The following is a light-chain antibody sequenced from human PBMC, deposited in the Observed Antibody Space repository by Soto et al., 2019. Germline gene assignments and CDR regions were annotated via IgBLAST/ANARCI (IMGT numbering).Light chain of an antibody. CDR3: CSYAGSSTHV. CDR1: SSNIGGYNY. CDR2: DVI. Sequence: QSALTQPRSVSGSPGQSVTISCTGSSSNIGGYNYVSWYQQHPGKAPKLMIYDVIKRPSGVPDRFSGSKSGNTASLTIYGLQADDEDDYYCCSYAGSSTHVFGTGTKLTVL. J-gene: IGLJ1*01. V-gene: IGLV2-11*01.